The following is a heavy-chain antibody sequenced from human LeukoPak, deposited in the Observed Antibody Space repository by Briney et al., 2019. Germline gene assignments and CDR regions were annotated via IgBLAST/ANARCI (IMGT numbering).Heavy chain of an antibody. D-gene: IGHD3-22*01. V-gene: IGHV4-39*01. CDR1: GGSISGSSYY. CDR2: IYYSGST. J-gene: IGHJ4*02. Sequence: SETLSLTCTVSGGSISGSSYYWGWLRQPPGKGLEWIGSIYYSGSTYYNPSLKSRVTISVDTSKNQFSLKLSSVTAADTAVYYCASRSYYYDSSGLFDYWGQGTLVTVSS. CDR3: ASRSYYYDSSGLFDY.